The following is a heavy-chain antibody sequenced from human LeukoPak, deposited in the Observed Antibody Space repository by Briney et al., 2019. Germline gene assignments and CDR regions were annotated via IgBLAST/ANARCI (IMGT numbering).Heavy chain of an antibody. J-gene: IGHJ4*02. CDR2: INPNSGGT. Sequence: GASVKASCKASGYTFTSYDINWVRQAPGQGLEWMGWINPNSGGTNYAQKFQGRVTMTRDTSISTAYMELSRLRSDDTAVYYCARFRFGNSFDYWGQGTLVTVSS. CDR3: ARFRFGNSFDY. CDR1: GYTFTSYD. D-gene: IGHD3-10*01. V-gene: IGHV1-2*02.